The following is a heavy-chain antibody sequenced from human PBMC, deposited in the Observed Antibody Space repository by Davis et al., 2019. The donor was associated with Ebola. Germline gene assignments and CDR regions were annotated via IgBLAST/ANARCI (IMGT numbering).Heavy chain of an antibody. CDR1: GYTFTSYG. Sequence: ASVKVSCKASGYTFTSYGITWVRQAPGQGLEWMGWINPHNGNTNYAQNVQGRVTMTTDTSTSTAYMEVGSLRSDDTAVYYCAREVGYSGYDSRDYWGQGTLVTVSS. D-gene: IGHD5-12*01. J-gene: IGHJ4*02. V-gene: IGHV1-18*04. CDR3: AREVGYSGYDSRDY. CDR2: INPHNGNT.